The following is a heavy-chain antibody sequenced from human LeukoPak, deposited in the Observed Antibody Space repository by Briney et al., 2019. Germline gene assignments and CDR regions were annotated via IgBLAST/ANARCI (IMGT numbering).Heavy chain of an antibody. Sequence: GASVKVSCKASGYTFTGYYMHWVRQAPGQGLEWMGWINPNSGGTNYAQKFQGRVTMTRDTSISTAYMELSRLRSEDTAVYYCANGVAAAGGYFQHWGQGTLVTVSS. D-gene: IGHD6-13*01. CDR1: GYTFTGYY. J-gene: IGHJ1*01. V-gene: IGHV1-2*02. CDR3: ANGVAAAGGYFQH. CDR2: INPNSGGT.